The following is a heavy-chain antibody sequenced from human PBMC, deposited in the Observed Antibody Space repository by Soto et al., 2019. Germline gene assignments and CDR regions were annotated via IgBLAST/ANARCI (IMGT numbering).Heavy chain of an antibody. V-gene: IGHV1-2*06. CDR3: ARDKYDSSGRDY. J-gene: IGHJ4*02. CDR2: INSGGT. D-gene: IGHD3-22*01. CDR1: GFTFSTYW. Sequence: PGGSLRLSCAASGFTFSTYWMHWIRQVPGKGLEWVSRINSGGTNYAQKFQGRVTMTRDTSISTAYMELSRLRSDDTAVYYCARDKYDSSGRDYWGQGTLVTVSS.